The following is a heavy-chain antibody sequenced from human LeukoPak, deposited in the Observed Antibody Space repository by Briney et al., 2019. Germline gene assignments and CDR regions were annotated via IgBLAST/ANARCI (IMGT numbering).Heavy chain of an antibody. D-gene: IGHD2-2*01. J-gene: IGHJ6*02. CDR2: ISYDGSNK. CDR3: GRGRGTAAMYYYYYGMDV. CDR1: GFTFSSYA. Sequence: GRSLRLSCAASGFTFSSYAMHWVRQAPGKGLEWVAVISYDGSNKYYADSVKGRFTIPRDNSKNTLYLQMNSLRAEDTAVYYCGRGRGTAAMYYYYYGMDVWGQGTTVTVSS. V-gene: IGHV3-30-3*01.